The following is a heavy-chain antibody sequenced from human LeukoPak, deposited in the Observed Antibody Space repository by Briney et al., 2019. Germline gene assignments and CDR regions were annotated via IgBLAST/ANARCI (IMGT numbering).Heavy chain of an antibody. Sequence: ASVKVSCKASGYTFTSYGISWVRQAPGQGLEWMGWISAYNGNTNYAQKLQGRVTMTTDTSTSTAYMELRSLRSDDTAVYYCAWGNSDDYVSWFDPWGQGTLVTVSS. CDR2: ISAYNGNT. D-gene: IGHD3-16*01. V-gene: IGHV1-18*01. J-gene: IGHJ5*02. CDR3: AWGNSDDYVSWFDP. CDR1: GYTFTSYG.